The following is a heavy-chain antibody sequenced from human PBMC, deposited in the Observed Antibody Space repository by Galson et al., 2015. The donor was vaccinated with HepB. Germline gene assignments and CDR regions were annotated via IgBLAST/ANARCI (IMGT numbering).Heavy chain of an antibody. J-gene: IGHJ6*03. CDR3: ARDTVTIVGYYYMDV. V-gene: IGHV3-48*01. CDR1: GFTFSSYS. D-gene: IGHD4-17*01. CDR2: ISSSSSTI. Sequence: SLRLSCAASGFTFSSYSMNWVRQAPGKGLEWVSYISSSSSTIYYADSVKGRFTISRGNAKNSLYLQMNSLRAEDTAVYYCARDTVTIVGYYYMDVWGKGTTVTVSS.